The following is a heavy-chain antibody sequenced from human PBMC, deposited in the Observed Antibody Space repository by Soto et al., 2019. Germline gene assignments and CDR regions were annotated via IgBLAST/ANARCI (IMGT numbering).Heavy chain of an antibody. D-gene: IGHD3-22*01. Sequence: QVQLVQSGAEVKKPGASVKVSCKASGYTFTSYDINWVRQATGQGLEWMGWMNPNSGNTGYAQKFQGRVTMPRDPXXSTAYMELSSLRSEDTAVYYCARVSGGITMIPFDYWGQGTLVTVSS. CDR3: ARVSGGITMIPFDY. J-gene: IGHJ4*02. CDR2: MNPNSGNT. V-gene: IGHV1-8*01. CDR1: GYTFTSYD.